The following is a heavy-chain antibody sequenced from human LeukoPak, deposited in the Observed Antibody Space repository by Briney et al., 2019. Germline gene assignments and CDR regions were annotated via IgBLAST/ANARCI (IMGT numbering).Heavy chain of an antibody. V-gene: IGHV1-69*05. Sequence: SVKVSCKASGGTFSSYAISWVRQAPGQGLEWMGGIIPIFGTANYAQKFQGRVTITTDESTSTAYMELSSLRSEDTAVYYCARVVYYGSGSPPAPPDYWGQGTLVTVSS. CDR1: GGTFSSYA. CDR2: IIPIFGTA. CDR3: ARVVYYGSGSPPAPPDY. D-gene: IGHD3-10*01. J-gene: IGHJ4*02.